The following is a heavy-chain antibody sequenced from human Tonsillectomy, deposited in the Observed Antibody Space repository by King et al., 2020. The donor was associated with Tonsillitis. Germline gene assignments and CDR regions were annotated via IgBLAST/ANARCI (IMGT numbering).Heavy chain of an antibody. V-gene: IGHV3-11*06. D-gene: IGHD6-6*01. J-gene: IGHJ4*02. CDR1: GFTFSDYY. CDR3: VVEYSSSKVEY. Sequence: VQLVESGGGLVKPGGSLRLSCAASGFTFSDYYMSWIRQAPGKGLEWVSYISSSSSYTNYADSVKGRFTISRDNAKNLLFLQMNSLRAEDTAVYYCVVEYSSSKVEYWGKGTLVTVS. CDR2: ISSSSSYT.